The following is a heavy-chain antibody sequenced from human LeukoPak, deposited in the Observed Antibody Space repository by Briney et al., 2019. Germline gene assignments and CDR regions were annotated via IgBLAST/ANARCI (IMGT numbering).Heavy chain of an antibody. D-gene: IGHD3-10*01. CDR3: TRDGTVIRGLPRRARTFYGMDV. J-gene: IGHJ6*02. CDR2: IDNAGDT. V-gene: IGHV3-13*01. Sequence: GSLSLSCAASGFTLSNYDMHWVRQVTGKGLEWVSGIDNAGDTYYSDSVRGRFTISRENAKNSLYLQVNSLRAEDTAVYYCTRDGTVIRGLPRRARTFYGMDVWGQGTTVTVSS. CDR1: GFTLSNYD.